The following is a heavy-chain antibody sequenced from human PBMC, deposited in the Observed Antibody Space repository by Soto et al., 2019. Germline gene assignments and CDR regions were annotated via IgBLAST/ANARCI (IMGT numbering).Heavy chain of an antibody. J-gene: IGHJ6*02. D-gene: IGHD6-13*01. V-gene: IGHV3-74*03. CDR3: ARGGLQHALDV. CDR1: GFTFSNYW. CDR2: VNNDGTDT. Sequence: EVQLVESGGGLVQPGGSLRLSCAASGFTFSNYWMYWVRQAPGKGLVWVSRVNNDGTDTTHADSVQGGFTISRDNAENSLYLQMIRLRAEDTAVYYCARGGLQHALDVWGQGSTVTVSS.